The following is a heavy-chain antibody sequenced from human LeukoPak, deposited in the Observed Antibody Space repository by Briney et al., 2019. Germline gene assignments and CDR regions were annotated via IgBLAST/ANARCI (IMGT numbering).Heavy chain of an antibody. CDR1: VGSISSYY. Sequence: SETLSLTYAVSVGSISSYYWSWIRQPPGKGLEWIGYIYYSGSTNYNPSLKSRVTISVDTSKNQFSLKLSSVTAADTAVSYCARGGWELPPHYFDYWGQGTLVTVSS. V-gene: IGHV4-59*01. J-gene: IGHJ4*02. CDR3: ARGGWELPPHYFDY. CDR2: IYYSGST. D-gene: IGHD1-26*01.